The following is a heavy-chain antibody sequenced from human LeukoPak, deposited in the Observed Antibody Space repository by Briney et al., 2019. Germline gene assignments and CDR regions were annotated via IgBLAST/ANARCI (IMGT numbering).Heavy chain of an antibody. CDR1: GFTLSSYG. CDR2: ISYDGSNK. D-gene: IGHD6-19*01. J-gene: IGHJ4*02. Sequence: PGRSLRLSCAASGFTLSSYGMHWVRQAPGKGLEWVAVISYDGSNKYYADSVKGRFTISRDNSKNTLYLQMNSLRAEDTAVYYCAKDGGIAVAGTADYWGQGTLVTVSS. V-gene: IGHV3-30*18. CDR3: AKDGGIAVAGTADY.